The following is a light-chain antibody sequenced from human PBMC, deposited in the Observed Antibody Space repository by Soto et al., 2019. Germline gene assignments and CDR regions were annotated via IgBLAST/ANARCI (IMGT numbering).Light chain of an antibody. CDR3: QEYDGAPIT. V-gene: IGKV3-20*01. Sequence: EIGLTQSRDTRSLSPGERATLSCRASQSIRSERLAWYRPKPGQARRLVIFDASNRASGMPERFRGSGSGTDFTLTIARLEPEDFAVYYCQEYDGAPITFGLGTRLEIK. CDR2: DAS. CDR1: QSIRSER. J-gene: IGKJ5*01.